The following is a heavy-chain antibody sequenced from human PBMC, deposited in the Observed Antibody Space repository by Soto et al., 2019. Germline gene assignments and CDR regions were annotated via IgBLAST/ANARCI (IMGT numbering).Heavy chain of an antibody. J-gene: IGHJ6*03. CDR1: GGSISSYY. Sequence: QVQLQESGPGLVKPSETLSLTCTVSGGSISSYYWSWIRQPPGKGLEWIGYIYYSGSTNYNPSLKSRVTISVDTSKNHFSLKLSSVTAADTAVYYCARGVRFDYYYYMDVWGKGTTVTVSS. CDR2: IYYSGST. V-gene: IGHV4-59*01. D-gene: IGHD3-16*01. CDR3: ARGVRFDYYYYMDV.